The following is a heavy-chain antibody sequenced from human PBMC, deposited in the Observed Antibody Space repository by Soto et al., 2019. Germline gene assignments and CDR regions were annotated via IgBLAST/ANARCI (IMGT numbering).Heavy chain of an antibody. Sequence: QVQLQQWGAGLLKPSETLSLTCAVYGGSFSGYYWSWIRQPPGKGLEWIGEINHSGSTNYNPSLKSRVTISVDTSKNQFSLKLSSVTAADTAVYYCALEVGATSYHFDYWGQGTLVTVSS. CDR2: INHSGST. CDR3: ALEVGATSYHFDY. V-gene: IGHV4-34*01. D-gene: IGHD1-26*01. CDR1: GGSFSGYY. J-gene: IGHJ4*02.